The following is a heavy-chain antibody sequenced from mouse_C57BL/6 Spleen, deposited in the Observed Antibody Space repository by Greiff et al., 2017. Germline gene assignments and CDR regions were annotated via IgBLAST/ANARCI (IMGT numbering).Heavy chain of an antibody. CDR1: GYTFTSYW. J-gene: IGHJ3*01. CDR2: IDPSDSYT. Sequence: VQLQQPGAELVMPGASVKLSCKASGYTFTSYWMHWVKQRPGQGLEWIGEIDPSDSYTNYNQKFKGKSTLTVDKSSSTAYMQLSSLTSEDSAVYYCARKGYYYGSSYEGFFAYWGQGTLVTVSA. D-gene: IGHD1-1*01. V-gene: IGHV1-69*01. CDR3: ARKGYYYGSSYEGFFAY.